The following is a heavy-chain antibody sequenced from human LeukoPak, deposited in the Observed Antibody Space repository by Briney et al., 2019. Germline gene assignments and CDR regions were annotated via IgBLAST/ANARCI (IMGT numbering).Heavy chain of an antibody. CDR1: GFTFSNYA. D-gene: IGHD2-2*02. V-gene: IGHV3-23*01. J-gene: IGHJ6*03. CDR3: ARGSYCSGTNCYIGDFFHYMDV. Sequence: GGSLRLSCAASGFTFSNYAMYWVRQAPGQGLEWVSAISGSGGSAYYAGSVNGRFTISRDNSKNTLFLQMSSLRAEDTAVYFCARGSYCSGTNCYIGDFFHYMDVWGQGTTVTVSS. CDR2: ISGSGGSA.